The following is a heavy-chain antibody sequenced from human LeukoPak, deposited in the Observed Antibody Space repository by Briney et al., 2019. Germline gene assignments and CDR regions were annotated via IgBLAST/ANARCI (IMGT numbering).Heavy chain of an antibody. CDR1: GFTFSSYA. J-gene: IGHJ4*02. Sequence: GGSLRLSCAASGFTFSSYAMHWVRQAPGKGLESVAVISYDGSNKYYADSVKGRFTISRDDSKNTLYLQMNSLRAEDTAVYYCTRGYNYDYVWGRAPDYWGQGTLVTVSS. V-gene: IGHV3-30-3*01. D-gene: IGHD3-16*01. CDR2: ISYDGSNK. CDR3: TRGYNYDYVWGRAPDY.